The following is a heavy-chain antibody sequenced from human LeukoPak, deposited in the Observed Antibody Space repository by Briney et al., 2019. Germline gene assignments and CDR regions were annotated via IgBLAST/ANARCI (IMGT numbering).Heavy chain of an antibody. Sequence: GGSLRLSCAASGYTFSHYSVNWVRQAPGKGLEWVSSISSTSDYIYYADSVKGRFTISRDNTKSSLYLQMNSRRAEDTAVYYCVSGNDPDSTWENYRLDAFDIWGQGTTVIVSS. D-gene: IGHD3-16*02. CDR2: ISSTSDYI. J-gene: IGHJ3*02. CDR1: GYTFSHYS. CDR3: VSGNDPDSTWENYRLDAFDI. V-gene: IGHV3-21*01.